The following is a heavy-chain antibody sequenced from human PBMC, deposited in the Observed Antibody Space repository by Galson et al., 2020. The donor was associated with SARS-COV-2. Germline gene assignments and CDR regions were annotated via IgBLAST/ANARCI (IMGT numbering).Heavy chain of an antibody. Sequence: SETLSLTCTVSGGSISSYYWSWIRQPPGKGLEWIGYIYYSGSTNYNPSLKSRVTISVDTSKNQFSLKLSSVTAADTAVYYCARGYCSSTSCYAGPFDYWGQGTLVTVSS. CDR3: ARGYCSSTSCYAGPFDY. D-gene: IGHD2-2*01. V-gene: IGHV4-59*01. CDR1: GGSISSYY. J-gene: IGHJ4*02. CDR2: IYYSGST.